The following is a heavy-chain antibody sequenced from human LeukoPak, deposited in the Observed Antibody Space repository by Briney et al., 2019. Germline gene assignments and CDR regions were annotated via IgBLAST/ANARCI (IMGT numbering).Heavy chain of an antibody. J-gene: IGHJ3*01. CDR1: GFIFSNYF. V-gene: IGHV3-23*01. CDR3: GRDPNGDYLGAFDF. Sequence: GGSLRLPCAASGFIFSNYFFVWVRQAPGKGLELISGISGNDGRTYFADSVKGRFTISRDNSKNTVYLQMNSLRAEDTAVYYCGRDPNGDYLGAFDFWGQGTMVSVSS. CDR2: ISGNDGRT. D-gene: IGHD4-17*01.